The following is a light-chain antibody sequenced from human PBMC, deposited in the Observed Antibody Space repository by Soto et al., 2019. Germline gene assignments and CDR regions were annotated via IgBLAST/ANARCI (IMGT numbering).Light chain of an antibody. J-gene: IGKJ2*01. CDR2: WAS. CDR3: QQYYSPPYT. V-gene: IGKV4-1*01. Sequence: DIVMTQSPDSLAVSLGERATINCKSSQSVLYSSNNKNDLGWYQQKPGQPPKLLIYWASTRKSGVPDRFSGSGSGPEFTLTINSLQAEDVAVYYCQQYYSPPYTFGQGTKLEIK. CDR1: QSVLYSSNNKND.